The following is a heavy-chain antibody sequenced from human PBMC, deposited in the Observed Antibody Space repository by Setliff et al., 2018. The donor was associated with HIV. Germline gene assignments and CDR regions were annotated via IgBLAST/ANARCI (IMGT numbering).Heavy chain of an antibody. D-gene: IGHD3-3*01. Sequence: SETLSLTCSVSGGSVINYLWHWFRQPPGKGLEWIGSFYHSGSTFYNPSLKSRVTISLDTSKNQFSLKLRSVTAADTAVYYCVSGPLSGYGYYFDYWGQGALVTVSS. V-gene: IGHV4-59*04. CDR2: FYHSGST. CDR3: VSGPLSGYGYYFDY. CDR1: GGSVINYL. J-gene: IGHJ4*02.